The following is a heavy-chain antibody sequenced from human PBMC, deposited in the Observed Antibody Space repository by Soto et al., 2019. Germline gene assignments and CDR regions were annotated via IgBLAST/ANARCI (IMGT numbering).Heavy chain of an antibody. CDR2: IIPIFGTA. CDR1: GGTFSSYA. Sequence: ASVKVSCKASGGTFSSYAISWVRQAPGQGLEWMGGIIPIFGTANYAQKFQGRVTITADKSTSTAYMELSSLRSEDTAVYYCATDLQDYDSSAHWGQGTLVTVSS. D-gene: IGHD3-22*01. J-gene: IGHJ4*02. V-gene: IGHV1-69*06. CDR3: ATDLQDYDSSAH.